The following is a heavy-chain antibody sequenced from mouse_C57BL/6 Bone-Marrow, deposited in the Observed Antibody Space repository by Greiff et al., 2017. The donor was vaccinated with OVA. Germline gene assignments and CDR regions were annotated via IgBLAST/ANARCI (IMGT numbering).Heavy chain of an antibody. V-gene: IGHV5-9-1*02. J-gene: IGHJ4*01. CDR3: TRGEILLWLRRDYYAMDY. Sequence: EVKLMESGEGLVKPGGSLKLSCAASGFTFSSYAMSWVRQTPEKRLEWVAYISSGGDYIYYADTVKGRFTISRDNARNTLYLQMSSLKSEDTAMYYCTRGEILLWLRRDYYAMDYWGQGTSVTVSS. CDR1: GFTFSSYA. CDR2: ISSGGDYI. D-gene: IGHD2-9*01.